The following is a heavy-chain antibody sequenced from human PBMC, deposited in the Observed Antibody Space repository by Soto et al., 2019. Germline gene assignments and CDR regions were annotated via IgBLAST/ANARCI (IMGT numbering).Heavy chain of an antibody. J-gene: IGHJ4*02. CDR2: IYYSGST. D-gene: IGHD6-19*01. Sequence: TSETLSLTCTVSGGSISSYYWSWIRQPPGKGLEWIGYIYYSGSTNYNPSLKSRVTISVDTSKNQFSLKLSSVTAADTAVYYCARETPSRASIAVAGTGYFDYWGQGTLVTVSS. V-gene: IGHV4-59*01. CDR1: GGSISSYY. CDR3: ARETPSRASIAVAGTGYFDY.